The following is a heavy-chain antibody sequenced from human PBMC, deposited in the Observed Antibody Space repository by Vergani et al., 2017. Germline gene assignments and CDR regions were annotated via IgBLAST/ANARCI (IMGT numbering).Heavy chain of an antibody. CDR2: IYASGST. CDR3: AREAMRQQLVNPFDC. J-gene: IGHJ4*02. CDR1: GASIRSGNYH. D-gene: IGHD6-13*01. V-gene: IGHV4-61*02. Sequence: QVQLQESGPGLVKPSQTLSLTCTVSGASIRSGNYHWNWIRKAAGKGLEWIGYIYASGSTKYNPSLESRITMSVDTSKNQFSLKVRSVTAADTAVYYCAREAMRQQLVNPFDCWGQGALVTVAS.